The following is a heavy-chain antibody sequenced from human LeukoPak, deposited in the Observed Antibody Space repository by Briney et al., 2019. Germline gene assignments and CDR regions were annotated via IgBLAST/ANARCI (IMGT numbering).Heavy chain of an antibody. CDR2: IYHSGST. D-gene: IGHD3-10*01. CDR1: GGSISSSNW. CDR3: ASYIQTVVRGVIIGWFDP. J-gene: IGHJ5*02. V-gene: IGHV4-4*02. Sequence: PSETLSLTCAVSGGSISSSNWWSWVRQPPGKGLEWIGEIYHSGSTNYNPSLKSRVTISVDKSKNQFSLKLSSVTAANTAVYYCASYIQTVVRGVIIGWFDPWGQGTLVTVSS.